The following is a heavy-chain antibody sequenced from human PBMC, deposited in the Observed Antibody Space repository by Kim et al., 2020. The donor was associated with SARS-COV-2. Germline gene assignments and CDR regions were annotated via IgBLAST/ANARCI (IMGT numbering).Heavy chain of an antibody. J-gene: IGHJ6*02. CDR1: GFTFSSYS. CDR2: ISSSSSTI. Sequence: GGSLRLSCAASGFTFSSYSMNWVRQAPGKGLEWVSYISSSSSTIYYADSVKGRFTISRDNAKNSLYLQMNSLRDEDTAVYYCAAEPHLRGHYDILTGYVDGYYYGMDVWGQGTTVTVSS. CDR3: AAEPHLRGHYDILTGYVDGYYYGMDV. V-gene: IGHV3-48*02. D-gene: IGHD3-9*01.